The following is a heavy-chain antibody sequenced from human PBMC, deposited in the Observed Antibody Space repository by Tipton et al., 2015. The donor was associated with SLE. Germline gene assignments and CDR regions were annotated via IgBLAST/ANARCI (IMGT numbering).Heavy chain of an antibody. Sequence: SLRLSCAASGFIFSDYSMNWVRQAPGKGLEWVSSISSSSRYIYHAESLKGRFTISRDNAKNSLYLQMNSLRAEDTAVYYCARKFNDYDDYDSWGQGTLVTVSS. CDR3: ARKFNDYDDYDS. CDR2: ISSSSRYI. D-gene: IGHD3-16*01. V-gene: IGHV3-21*01. CDR1: GFIFSDYS. J-gene: IGHJ5*01.